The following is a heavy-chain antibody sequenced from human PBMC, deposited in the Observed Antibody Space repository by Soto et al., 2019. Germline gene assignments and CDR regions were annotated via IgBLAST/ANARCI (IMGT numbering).Heavy chain of an antibody. V-gene: IGHV1-18*04. CDR2: IKPYNANV. Sequence: QVQLVQSGAEVKKPGASVKVSCKTSGYTFTNHGINWVRQAPGQGLEWMGWIKPYNANVNYAQKLQGRVTMTTDTSPSTAYMDLRSLTSDDTAVYYCARDRVAGIWGDAFDIWGQGTMVTVSS. D-gene: IGHD3-16*01. J-gene: IGHJ3*02. CDR1: GYTFTNHG. CDR3: ARDRVAGIWGDAFDI.